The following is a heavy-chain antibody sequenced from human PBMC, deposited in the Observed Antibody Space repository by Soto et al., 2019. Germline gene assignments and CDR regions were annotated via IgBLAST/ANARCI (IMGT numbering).Heavy chain of an antibody. V-gene: IGHV4-30-2*01. J-gene: IGHJ4*02. CDR3: ARDKITGLFDY. Sequence: PSETLSLTCAVSGGSISSGGYSWSWIRQPPGKGLEWIGYIYHSGSTYYNSSLKSRVTISVDRSKNQFSLKLTSVTAADTAVYYCARDKITGLFDYWGQGTLVTVSS. CDR2: IYHSGST. CDR1: GGSISSGGYS. D-gene: IGHD2-8*02.